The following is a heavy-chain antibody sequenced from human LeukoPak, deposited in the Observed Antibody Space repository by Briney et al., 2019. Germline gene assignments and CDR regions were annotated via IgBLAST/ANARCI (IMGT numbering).Heavy chain of an antibody. Sequence: ASVKASCKASGYTFTSYDISWVRQAPGQGLEWMGWISAYNGNTNYAQKLQGRVTMTTDTSTSTAYMELRSLRSDDTAVYYCARVWGAGLRSPLDYWGQGTLVAVSS. J-gene: IGHJ4*02. V-gene: IGHV1-18*01. D-gene: IGHD4-17*01. CDR3: ARVWGAGLRSPLDY. CDR1: GYTFTSYD. CDR2: ISAYNGNT.